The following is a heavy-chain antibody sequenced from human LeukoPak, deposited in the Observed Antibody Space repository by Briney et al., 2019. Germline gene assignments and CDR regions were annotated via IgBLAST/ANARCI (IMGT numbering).Heavy chain of an antibody. CDR1: VYTCTDYY. V-gene: IGHV1-2*02. CDR2: INPDSGVT. D-gene: IGHD2-15*01. Sequence: GASVTVSYKPSVYTCTDYYMHWVRQAPGQGLEWMGWINPDSGVTNYPQKFQGRVTMTRDTSSSTAYMELIRLRSDDTAVYYCARDGTFDIWGQGTMVTVSS. J-gene: IGHJ3*02. CDR3: ARDGTFDI.